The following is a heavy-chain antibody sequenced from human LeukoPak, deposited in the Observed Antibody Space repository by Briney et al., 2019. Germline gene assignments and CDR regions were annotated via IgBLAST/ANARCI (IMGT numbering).Heavy chain of an antibody. Sequence: GASVKVSCKASGYTFTSNAMNWVRQAPGQGLEWMGWINTNTGNPTYTQGFTGRFVFSLDTSVSTAYLQISSLKAEDTAVYYCARAYSGYDYYYFDYWGQGTLVTVSS. D-gene: IGHD5-12*01. CDR1: GYTFTSNA. V-gene: IGHV7-4-1*02. J-gene: IGHJ4*02. CDR2: INTNTGNP. CDR3: ARAYSGYDYYYFDY.